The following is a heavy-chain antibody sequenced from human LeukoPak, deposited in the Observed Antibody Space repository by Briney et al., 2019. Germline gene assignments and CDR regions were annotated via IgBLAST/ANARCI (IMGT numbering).Heavy chain of an antibody. CDR3: ARDFPQRGIQLWFGGGYYFDY. Sequence: PGGSLRLSCAASGFTFSDYYMSWIRQAPGKGLEWVSYISSSGSTIYYADSVKGRFTISRDNAKNSLYLQMNSLRAEDTAVYYCARDFPQRGIQLWFGGGYYFDYWGQGTLVTVSS. CDR2: ISSSGSTI. CDR1: GFTFSDYY. V-gene: IGHV3-11*01. D-gene: IGHD5-18*01. J-gene: IGHJ4*02.